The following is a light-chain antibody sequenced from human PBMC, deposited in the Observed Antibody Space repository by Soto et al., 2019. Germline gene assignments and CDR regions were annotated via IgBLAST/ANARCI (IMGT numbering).Light chain of an antibody. CDR3: QQYGNSPRFT. J-gene: IGKJ3*01. CDR1: QSVRSSY. V-gene: IGKV3-20*01. Sequence: EIVLTQSPGTLSLSPGERATLACRASQSVRSSYLAWYQQKPGQAPRLLLYGTSTRATGIPDRFSGSGSGKEFTLTISRLEPEDFAVYYCQQYGNSPRFTFGPGNKVDIK. CDR2: GTS.